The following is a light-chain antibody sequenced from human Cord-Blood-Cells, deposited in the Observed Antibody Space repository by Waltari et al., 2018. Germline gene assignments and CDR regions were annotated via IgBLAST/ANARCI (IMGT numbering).Light chain of an antibody. CDR1: ALPKQY. CDR2: KDS. V-gene: IGLV3-25*03. CDR3: QSADSSGTYVV. J-gene: IGLJ2*01. Sequence: SYELTQPPSVSVSPGQTARITCSGDALPKQYAYWYQQKPGQAPVLVKYKDSERPSGSPVRFSGSSSRTTVSLTISGVQAEDEADDYCQSADSSGTYVVFGGGTKLTVL.